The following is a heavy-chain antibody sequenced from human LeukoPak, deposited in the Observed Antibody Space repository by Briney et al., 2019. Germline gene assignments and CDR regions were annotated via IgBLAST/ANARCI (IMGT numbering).Heavy chain of an antibody. CDR2: VTPLLRSP. CDR3: ARTEAVSVTALAY. Sequence: SVRVSCKASGGGFSSFLFTWVRQAPGQGLVWMGGVTPLLRSPNYAQNFQGRVTISWDDSTNTVYMDLTSLRSEDTAVYYCARTEAVSVTALAYWGQGTLVTVSS. D-gene: IGHD2-15*01. J-gene: IGHJ4*02. CDR1: GGGFSSFL. V-gene: IGHV1-69*01.